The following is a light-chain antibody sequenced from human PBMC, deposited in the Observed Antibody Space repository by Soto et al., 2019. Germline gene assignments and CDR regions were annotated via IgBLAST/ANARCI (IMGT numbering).Light chain of an antibody. CDR3: QQYGSSPMYT. J-gene: IGKJ2*01. CDR2: GAS. V-gene: IGKV3-20*01. Sequence: EIVLTQSPGTLSLSPGERATLSCRASQSVSNSFLAWYQQKPGQAPRLLIYGASSRATGIPDRFSGSGSGTDFTLTISRLEPEDFAVYYCQQYGSSPMYTFGKGT. CDR1: QSVSNSF.